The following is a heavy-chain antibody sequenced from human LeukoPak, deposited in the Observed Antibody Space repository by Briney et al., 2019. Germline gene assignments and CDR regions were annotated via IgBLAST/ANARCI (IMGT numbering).Heavy chain of an antibody. CDR2: IYSGGST. CDR3: AMSGATSNYYYGMDV. J-gene: IGHJ6*02. V-gene: IGHV3-53*01. CDR1: GFTVSSSY. D-gene: IGHD1-26*01. Sequence: GGSLRLSCAASGFTVSSSYMSWVRQAPGKGLEWVSVIYSGGSTYYAGSVKGRFTISRDNSKNTLYLQMNSLRAEDTAVYYCAMSGATSNYYYGMDVWGQGTTVTVSS.